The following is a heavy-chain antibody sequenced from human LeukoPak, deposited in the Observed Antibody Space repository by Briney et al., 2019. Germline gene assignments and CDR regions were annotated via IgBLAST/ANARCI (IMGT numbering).Heavy chain of an antibody. J-gene: IGHJ4*02. CDR1: GFSFSSYE. D-gene: IGHD4-23*01. V-gene: IGHV3-48*03. CDR2: ISSSGSTI. Sequence: PGGSLRLSCAVSGFSFSSYEMSWVRQAPGKGLEWVSYISSSGSTIYHADSVRGRFTISRDNAKNSLYPQMNSLRAEDTAVYYCAKALVTGGTFDYWGQGTLVTVSS. CDR3: AKALVTGGTFDY.